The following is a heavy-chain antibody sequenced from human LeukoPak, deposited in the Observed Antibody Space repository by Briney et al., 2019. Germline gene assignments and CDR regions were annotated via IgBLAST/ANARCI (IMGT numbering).Heavy chain of an antibody. Sequence: GGSLRLSCAASGFTFSSYWMHWVRQAPGKGLEWVSYISSSGSTIYYADSVKGRFTISRDNAKNSLHLQMNSLKIEDTAVYYCARRAGDYSHPYDYWGQGTLVTVSS. V-gene: IGHV3-48*04. CDR3: ARRAGDYSHPYDY. CDR2: ISSSGSTI. CDR1: GFTFSSYW. D-gene: IGHD3-22*01. J-gene: IGHJ4*02.